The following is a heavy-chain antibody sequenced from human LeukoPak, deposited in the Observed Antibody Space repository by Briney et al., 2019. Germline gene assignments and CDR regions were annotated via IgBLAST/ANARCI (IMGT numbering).Heavy chain of an antibody. CDR3: AKDARRTSGWYYFDY. D-gene: IGHD6-19*01. CDR1: GFSFSSQA. J-gene: IGHJ4*02. CDR2: IDYSGTNT. V-gene: IGHV3-23*01. Sequence: GGSLRLSCEASGFSFSSQAMGWVRQAPGKGLEWVSGIDYSGTNTDYAVSVKGRFTISRDNSKNTLYLQINSLRAEDTAVYYCAKDARRTSGWYYFDYWGRGSLVTVSS.